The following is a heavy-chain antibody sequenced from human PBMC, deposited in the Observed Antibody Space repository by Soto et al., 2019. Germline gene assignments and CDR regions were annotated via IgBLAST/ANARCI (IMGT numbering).Heavy chain of an antibody. CDR2: VHNTGRT. CDR3: ARHENGGTYPLAY. D-gene: IGHD1-26*01. J-gene: IGHJ4*02. CDR1: GASITAYF. Sequence: QVQLQESGPGLVKPSETLSLTCNVSGASITAYFWAWVRQPPGKGLQYIGYVHNTGRTDYNPSLWSRVTISVDTSKNQFSLHLNSVTAADTAVYFCARHENGGTYPLAYWGQGALVTVSS. V-gene: IGHV4-59*08.